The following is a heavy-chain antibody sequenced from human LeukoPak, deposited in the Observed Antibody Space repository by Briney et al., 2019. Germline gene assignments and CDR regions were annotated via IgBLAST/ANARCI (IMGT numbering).Heavy chain of an antibody. CDR1: GFPFSNYW. V-gene: IGHV3-7*03. Sequence: GGSLRLSCAASGFPFSNYWMNWVRQAPGKGLEWVANVKQDGSEKFYVDSVKGRFTISRDNAKNSLYLQMNSLRAEDTAVYYCAKEGYGDYSDAFDIWGQGTMVTVSS. D-gene: IGHD4-17*01. CDR3: AKEGYGDYSDAFDI. CDR2: VKQDGSEK. J-gene: IGHJ3*02.